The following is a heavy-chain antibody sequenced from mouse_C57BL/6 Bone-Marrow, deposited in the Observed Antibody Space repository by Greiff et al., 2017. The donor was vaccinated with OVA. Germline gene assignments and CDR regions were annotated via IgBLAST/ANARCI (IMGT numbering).Heavy chain of an antibody. CDR1: GYTFTSYG. D-gene: IGHD2-3*01. CDR2: IYPRSGNT. CDR3: TRDGYYVWYFDV. J-gene: IGHJ1*03. V-gene: IGHV1-81*01. Sequence: VKLQQSGAELARPGASVKLSCKASGYTFTSYGISWVKQRTGQGLEWIGEIYPRSGNTYYNEKFKGKATLTADKSSSTAYMELRSLTSEDSAVYFCTRDGYYVWYFDVWGTGTTVTVSS.